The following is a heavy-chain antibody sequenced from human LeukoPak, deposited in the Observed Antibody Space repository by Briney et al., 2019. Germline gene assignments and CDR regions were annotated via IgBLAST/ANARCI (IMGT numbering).Heavy chain of an antibody. V-gene: IGHV4-39*07. CDR3: ARDTVQQLRN. D-gene: IGHD6-13*01. CDR1: GGSISSSSYY. J-gene: IGHJ4*02. Sequence: SETLSLTCTVSGGSISSSSYYWGWIRQPPGKGLEWIGSIYYSGSTYYNPSLKSRVTISVDTSKNQFSLKLSSVTAADTAVYYCARDTVQQLRNWGQGTLVTVSS. CDR2: IYYSGST.